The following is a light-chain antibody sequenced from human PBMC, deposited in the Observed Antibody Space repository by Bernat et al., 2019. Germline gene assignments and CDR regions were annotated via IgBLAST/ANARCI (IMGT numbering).Light chain of an antibody. CDR3: SSYTRTSTFV. V-gene: IGLV2-18*02. CDR1: RSDVGSHNR. J-gene: IGLJ1*01. Sequence: QSALTQSPSVSGSPGQSVTISCTGTRSDVGSHNRVSWYQQSPGTAPKLIIYEVTNRPAGVPDRFSGSKSGNTASLTISGLQADDEADYYCSSYTRTSTFVFGTGTKVTVL. CDR2: EVT.